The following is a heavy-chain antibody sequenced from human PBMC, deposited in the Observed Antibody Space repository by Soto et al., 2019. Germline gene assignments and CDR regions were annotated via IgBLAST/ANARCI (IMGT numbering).Heavy chain of an antibody. D-gene: IGHD3-10*01. CDR2: VFSNGRT. CDR1: GGSINNNY. Sequence: SETLSLTCTVSGGSINNNYWSWIRQPPGRGLEWIGYVFSNGRTNYNPSLETRVAISVDTSKNQLSLKLRSVTAADTAVYYCARGGDNSPWYYSLWGQGTLVTVSS. J-gene: IGHJ4*02. V-gene: IGHV4-59*01. CDR3: ARGGDNSPWYYSL.